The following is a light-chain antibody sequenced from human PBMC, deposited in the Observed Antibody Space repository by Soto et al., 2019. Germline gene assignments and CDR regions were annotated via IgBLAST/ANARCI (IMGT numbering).Light chain of an antibody. CDR1: QRVSSY. Sequence: EIVLTQSPATLSLSPGESVTLSCRASQRVSSYLAWYQQKPGQAPRLLIYDASNRATDIPARFSGSGSGPDFTLTISSLESEDFGIYYCQQRGKWPRTFGQGTKLEIK. CDR2: DAS. CDR3: QQRGKWPRT. J-gene: IGKJ2*01. V-gene: IGKV3-11*01.